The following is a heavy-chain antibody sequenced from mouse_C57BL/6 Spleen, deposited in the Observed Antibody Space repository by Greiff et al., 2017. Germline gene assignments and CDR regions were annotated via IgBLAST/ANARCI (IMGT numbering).Heavy chain of an antibody. CDR3: ARVDYDYPYAMDY. V-gene: IGHV1-81*01. D-gene: IGHD2-4*01. Sequence: VQLQESGAELARPGASVKLSCKASGYTFTSYGISWVKQRTGQGLEWIGEIYPRSGNSYYNEKFKGKATLTADKSSSTAYMELRSLTSEDTAVYLCARVDYDYPYAMDYGGQGTSVTVSS. J-gene: IGHJ4*01. CDR2: IYPRSGNS. CDR1: GYTFTSYG.